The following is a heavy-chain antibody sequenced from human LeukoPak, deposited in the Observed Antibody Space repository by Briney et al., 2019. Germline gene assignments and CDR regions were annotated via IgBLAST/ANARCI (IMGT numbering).Heavy chain of an antibody. CDR3: ARGRTIPTLLDF. Sequence: PSETLSLTCTVSGGSINTYYWNWIRQSPGKGLAWIGNIYSSGTTLYNPSLKTRLTISVDTSKNLISLTLNSLTAADTAVYYCARGRTIPTLLDFWGQGTLVTVSS. CDR2: IYSSGTT. J-gene: IGHJ4*02. CDR1: GGSINTYY. V-gene: IGHV4-59*01. D-gene: IGHD5-24*01.